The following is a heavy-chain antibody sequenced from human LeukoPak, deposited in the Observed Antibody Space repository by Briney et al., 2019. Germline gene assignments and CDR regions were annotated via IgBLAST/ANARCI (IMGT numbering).Heavy chain of an antibody. D-gene: IGHD5-24*01. CDR1: GYPFINYY. V-gene: IGHV1-8*02. Sequence: ASVKVSCKASGYPFINYYIHWVRQAPGQGLEWMGWMNPSNGNTGFAQKFQGRLTMTRDTSISTAYMELRGLTSDDTAVYFCARGSSEEMATIADWGQGTLVTVSS. J-gene: IGHJ4*02. CDR2: MNPSNGNT. CDR3: ARGSSEEMATIAD.